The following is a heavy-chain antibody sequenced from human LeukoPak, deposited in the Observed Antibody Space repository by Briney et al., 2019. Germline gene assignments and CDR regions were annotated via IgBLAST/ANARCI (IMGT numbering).Heavy chain of an antibody. CDR2: ISSSSSYI. D-gene: IGHD2-15*01. J-gene: IGHJ4*02. CDR1: GFTFSSYS. CDR3: VRVVARRGNLDY. Sequence: GGSLRLSCAASGFTFSSYSMNWVRQAPGKGLEWVSSISSSSSYIYYADSVKGRFTISRDNAKNSLYLQMNRLIDKDTAEYYGVRVVARRGNLDYWGQGTLVTVSS. V-gene: IGHV3-21*01.